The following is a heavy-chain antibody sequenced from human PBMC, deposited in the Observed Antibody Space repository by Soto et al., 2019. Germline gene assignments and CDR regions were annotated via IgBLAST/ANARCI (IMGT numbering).Heavy chain of an antibody. CDR2: ISYDGSNK. J-gene: IGHJ4*02. D-gene: IGHD2-15*01. V-gene: IGHV3-30*18. Sequence: QVQLVESGGGVVQPGRSLRLSCAASGFTFSSYGMHWVRQAPGKGLEWVAVISYDGSNKYYADSVKGRFTISRDNSKNTLYLQMNSLRAEDTDVYYCANGGGSVDYWGQGTLVTVSS. CDR1: GFTFSSYG. CDR3: ANGGGSVDY.